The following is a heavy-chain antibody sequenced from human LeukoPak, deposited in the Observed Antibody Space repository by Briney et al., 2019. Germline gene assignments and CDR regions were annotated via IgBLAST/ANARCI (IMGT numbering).Heavy chain of an antibody. CDR2: ITYSGVNE. Sequence: GGSLRLSCVAPRIALSSYAMSWVRQAPGKGLEWVSTITYSGVNEYYTDSVKGRFTISRDNSKNTVYLQMNGLRAEDTAVYYCARVSSSGRPVYYFDYWGQGTLVTVSS. D-gene: IGHD6-19*01. CDR3: ARVSSSGRPVYYFDY. J-gene: IGHJ4*02. CDR1: RIALSSYA. V-gene: IGHV3-23*01.